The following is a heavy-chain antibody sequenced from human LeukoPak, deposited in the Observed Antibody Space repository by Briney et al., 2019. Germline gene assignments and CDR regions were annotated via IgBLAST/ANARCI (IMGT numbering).Heavy chain of an antibody. Sequence: PSETLSLTCTVSGGSISSYYWSWIRQPPGKGLEWIGYIYYSGSTNYNPSLKSRVTISVDTSKNQFSLKLSSVTAADTAVYYCARGHGKDGYNFGVLGAFDIWGQGTMVTVSS. CDR3: ARGHGKDGYNFGVLGAFDI. CDR1: GGSISSYY. D-gene: IGHD5-24*01. J-gene: IGHJ3*02. CDR2: IYYSGST. V-gene: IGHV4-59*01.